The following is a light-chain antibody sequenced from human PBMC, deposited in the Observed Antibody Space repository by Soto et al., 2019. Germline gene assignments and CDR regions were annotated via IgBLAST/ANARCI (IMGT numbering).Light chain of an antibody. J-gene: IGLJ1*01. CDR2: LNSDGSH. Sequence: QPVLTQAPSASASLGASVKLTCTLSSGHSSYAIAWHQLQPEKGPRYLMKLNSDGSHNKGDGSPDRFSGSSSGAERYLTISSLQSEDEADYYCQTWGTGIRVFGTGTKLTVL. CDR1: SGHSSYA. CDR3: QTWGTGIRV. V-gene: IGLV4-69*01.